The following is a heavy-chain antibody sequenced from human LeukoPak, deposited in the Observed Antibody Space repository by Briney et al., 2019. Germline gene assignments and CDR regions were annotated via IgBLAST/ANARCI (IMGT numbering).Heavy chain of an antibody. D-gene: IGHD5-12*01. CDR1: GYMFTGYY. Sequence: GASVKVSCKPSGYMFTGYYIHSVRQAPGHALEWMGFINPNSADTNYGQKFQGRVTMTRDTSISTAYMELSRLRSDDTAVYYCARSGRGYSGYDLGDYWGQGTLVTVSS. CDR3: ARSGRGYSGYDLGDY. J-gene: IGHJ4*02. CDR2: INPNSADT. V-gene: IGHV1-2*02.